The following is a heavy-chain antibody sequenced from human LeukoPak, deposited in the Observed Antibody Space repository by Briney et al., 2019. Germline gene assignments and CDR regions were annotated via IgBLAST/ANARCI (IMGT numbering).Heavy chain of an antibody. D-gene: IGHD1-1*01. CDR3: ARGGTARSFAI. Sequence: SETLSLTCTVSGGSISSGGYYWSWIRQPPGKGLEWIGYIYHSGSTYYNPSLKSRVTISVDRSKNQFSLKLSSVTAADTAVYYCARGGTARSFAIWGQGTMVTVSS. J-gene: IGHJ3*02. CDR1: GGSISSGGYY. CDR2: IYHSGST. V-gene: IGHV4-30-2*01.